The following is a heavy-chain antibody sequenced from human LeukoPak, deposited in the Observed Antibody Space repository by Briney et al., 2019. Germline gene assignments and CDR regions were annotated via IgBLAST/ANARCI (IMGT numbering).Heavy chain of an antibody. CDR2: ISYDGSNK. Sequence: GGSLRLSCAASGFTFSSYAMHWVRQAPGKGLEWVAVISYDGSNKYYADSVKGRFTISRDNSKNTLYLQMNSLRAEDTAVYYCARDMSLLPYCGGDCPFDYWGQGTLVTVSS. V-gene: IGHV3-30-3*01. CDR1: GFTFSSYA. D-gene: IGHD2-21*02. CDR3: ARDMSLLPYCGGDCPFDY. J-gene: IGHJ4*02.